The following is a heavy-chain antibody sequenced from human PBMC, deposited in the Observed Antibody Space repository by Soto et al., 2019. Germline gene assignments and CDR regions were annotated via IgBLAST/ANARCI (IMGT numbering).Heavy chain of an antibody. D-gene: IGHD2-15*01. CDR2: TYYSGST. CDR3: ASEGDYSALDV. CDR1: GGSVSSGSYY. V-gene: IGHV4-61*01. J-gene: IGHJ6*02. Sequence: QVQLQESGPGLVKPSETLSLTCTVSGGSVSSGSYYWSWIRQPPGKGLEWIGYTYYSGSTNYNPSRKSRVTISVDTSKNQSSLKLSSVTAADTAVYYCASEGDYSALDVWGQGTTVTVSS.